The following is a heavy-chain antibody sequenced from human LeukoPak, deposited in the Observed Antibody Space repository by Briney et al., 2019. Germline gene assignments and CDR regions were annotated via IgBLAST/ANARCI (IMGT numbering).Heavy chain of an antibody. D-gene: IGHD5-18*01. CDR1: GYSFIDYC. Sequence: ASVKVSCKASGYSFIDYCIHWVRQAPGQGLEWMGWINHESGGTNFAQKFQGRVVVTTDTSISTVYMELYSLTSDDTAVYYCARPTRSGGSGYESFDYWGQGTLVSVSS. J-gene: IGHJ4*02. CDR2: INHESGGT. V-gene: IGHV1-2*02. CDR3: ARPTRSGGSGYESFDY.